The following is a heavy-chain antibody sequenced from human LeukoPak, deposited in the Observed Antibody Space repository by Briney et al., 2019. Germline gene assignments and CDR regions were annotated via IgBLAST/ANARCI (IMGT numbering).Heavy chain of an antibody. CDR3: ARDPIVVVTAGGYFDY. D-gene: IGHD2-21*02. V-gene: IGHV3-21*01. J-gene: IGHJ4*02. Sequence: GGSLRLSCAASGFTFSSYSMNWVRQAPGKGLEWVSSISSSSYIYYADPVKGRFTISRDSAKNSLYLQMNSLRAEDTAVYYCARDPIVVVTAGGYFDYWGQGTLVTVSS. CDR1: GFTFSSYS. CDR2: ISSSSYI.